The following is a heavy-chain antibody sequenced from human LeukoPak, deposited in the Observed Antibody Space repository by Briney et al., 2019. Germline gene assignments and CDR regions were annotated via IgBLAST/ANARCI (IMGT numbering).Heavy chain of an antibody. J-gene: IGHJ4*02. V-gene: IGHV3-23*01. Sequence: GGSLRLSCATSGFIFSTYALSWVRQAPGKGLEWASSISGSGGSTYHADSVKGRFTISRDSSKNTLYLQMNSLRAEDTAIYYCARVIRAAPGKGYFDYWGQGTVVTVSS. CDR3: ARVIRAAPGKGYFDY. CDR1: GFIFSTYA. CDR2: ISGSGGST. D-gene: IGHD6-13*01.